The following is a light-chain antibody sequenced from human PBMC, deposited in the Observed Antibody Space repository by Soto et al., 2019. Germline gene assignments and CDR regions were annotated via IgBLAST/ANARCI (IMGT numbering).Light chain of an antibody. V-gene: IGKV3-20*01. CDR1: PSVSSSY. CDR3: QQYGSSPPWT. J-gene: IGKJ1*01. Sequence: EVVLAQSPGPLSLSPGDRAPVSCSPIPSVSSSYLAWYQQKPGQAPRLLIYLASSRATGIPDRFSGSGSGTDFTLTISRLEPEDFAVYYCQQYGSSPPWTFGQGTKVDIK. CDR2: LAS.